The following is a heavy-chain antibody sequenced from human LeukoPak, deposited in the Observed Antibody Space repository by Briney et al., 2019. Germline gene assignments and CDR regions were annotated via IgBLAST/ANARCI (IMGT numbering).Heavy chain of an antibody. CDR2: IKQDGSEK. V-gene: IGHV3-7*01. CDR1: GFTFRDYSDYW. J-gene: IGHJ5*02. D-gene: IGHD5-18*01. Sequence: GGSLRLSCAASGFTFRDYSDYWMSWVRQAPGKGLEWVANIKQDGSEKYYVDSVKGRFTISRDNAKNSLFLQMNSLRAEDTAVYFCGRVGRYSYGHNPWGPGTLGTGSS. CDR3: GRVGRYSYGHNP.